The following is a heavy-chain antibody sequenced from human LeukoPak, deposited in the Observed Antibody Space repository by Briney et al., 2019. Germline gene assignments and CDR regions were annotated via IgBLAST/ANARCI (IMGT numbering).Heavy chain of an antibody. CDR2: IWYDGSNK. J-gene: IGHJ4*02. Sequence: GRSLRLSCAASGFTFSSYGMNWVRQAPGTGLEWVAVIWYDGSNKYYADSLKGRFTISRDNSKNTLYLQVNSLRAEDTAVYYCAKDFRGYSSSTSYDYWGQGTLVTVSS. CDR3: AKDFRGYSSSTSYDY. CDR1: GFTFSSYG. V-gene: IGHV3-33*06. D-gene: IGHD6-13*01.